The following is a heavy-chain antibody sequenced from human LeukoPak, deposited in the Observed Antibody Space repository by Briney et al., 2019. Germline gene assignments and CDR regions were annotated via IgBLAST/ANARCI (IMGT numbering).Heavy chain of an antibody. CDR2: IWYDGSNK. D-gene: IGHD2-21*01. V-gene: IGHV3-30*02. CDR1: GFTFSSYG. CDR3: ARDSPGFGGDDFDY. Sequence: GGSLRLSCAASGFTFSSYGIHWVRQAPGKGLEWVAFIWYDGSNKYYGDSVKGRFTISRDNSKNTLYLQMNSLRAEDTAAYYCARDSPGFGGDDFDYWGQGTLVTVSS. J-gene: IGHJ4*02.